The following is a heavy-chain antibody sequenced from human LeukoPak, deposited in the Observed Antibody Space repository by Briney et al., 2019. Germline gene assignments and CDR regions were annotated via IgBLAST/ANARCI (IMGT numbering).Heavy chain of an antibody. V-gene: IGHV4-34*01. CDR2: ISHSGST. CDR1: GGSFSGYY. J-gene: IGHJ4*02. CDR3: ARGGYYYDTSGYSY. D-gene: IGHD3-22*01. Sequence: PSETLSLTCAVYGGSFSGYYWSWIRQPPGKGLEWLGEISHSGSTNYNPSLKSRVTISVDTSKNQFSLKLSSVIAADTAVYYCARGGYYYDTSGYSYWGQGTLVTVSS.